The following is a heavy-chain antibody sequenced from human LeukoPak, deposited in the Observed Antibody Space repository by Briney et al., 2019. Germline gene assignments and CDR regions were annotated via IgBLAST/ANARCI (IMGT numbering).Heavy chain of an antibody. J-gene: IGHJ4*02. CDR2: INWNGGST. CDR1: GFTFDDYG. V-gene: IGHV3-20*01. Sequence: LAGGSLRLSCAASGFTFDDYGMSWVRQAPGKGLEWVSGINWNGGSTGYADSVKGRFTISRDNAKNSLYLQMNSLRAEDTALYHCARDLGPYRGSSGLDYWGQGTLVTVSS. D-gene: IGHD1-26*01. CDR3: ARDLGPYRGSSGLDY.